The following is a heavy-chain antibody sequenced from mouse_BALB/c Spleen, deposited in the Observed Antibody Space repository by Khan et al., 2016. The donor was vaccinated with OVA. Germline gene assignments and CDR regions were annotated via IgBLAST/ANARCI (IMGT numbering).Heavy chain of an antibody. V-gene: IGHV3-2*02. J-gene: IGHJ3*02. D-gene: IGHD2-4*01. CDR3: ARKDYYDYDPSRK. CDR1: GYSITSEFA. Sequence: EVELVESGPGLVKPSQSLSLTCTVTGYSITSEFAWNCIRQFPGNKLEWMGYLRYSGKTRYNPSLQSLISITRDTSRNQFFLQFNSVKTEDTATYYWARKDYYDYDPSRKWGQGTIVTVSA. CDR2: LRYSGKT.